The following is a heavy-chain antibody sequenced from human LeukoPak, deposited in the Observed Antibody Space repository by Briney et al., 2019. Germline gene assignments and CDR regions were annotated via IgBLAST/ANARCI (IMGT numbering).Heavy chain of an antibody. V-gene: IGHV3-43D*03. Sequence: GGSLRLSCAASGFTFDDYAMHWVRQAPGKGLEWVSLISWDGGSTYYADSVKGRFTISRDNSKNSLYLQMNSLRAEDTALYYCAKDSSDYDFWSGPKRSFYMDVWGKGTTVTVSS. D-gene: IGHD3-3*01. CDR3: AKDSSDYDFWSGPKRSFYMDV. CDR1: GFTFDDYA. J-gene: IGHJ6*03. CDR2: ISWDGGST.